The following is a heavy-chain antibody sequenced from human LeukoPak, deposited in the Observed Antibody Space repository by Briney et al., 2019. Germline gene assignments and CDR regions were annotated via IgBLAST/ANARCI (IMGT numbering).Heavy chain of an antibody. CDR1: GFTFSDYW. CDR2: INQDGGEA. D-gene: IGHD1-14*01. CDR3: AREPLDY. J-gene: IGHJ4*02. Sequence: PGGSLRLSCSAAGFTFSDYWMTWVRQAPGKGLEWVANINQDGGEAYYVDSVKGRFTVSRDNAKNSLYLQLNNLRVDDTAVYYCAREPLDYWGQGTLVTVSS. V-gene: IGHV3-7*03.